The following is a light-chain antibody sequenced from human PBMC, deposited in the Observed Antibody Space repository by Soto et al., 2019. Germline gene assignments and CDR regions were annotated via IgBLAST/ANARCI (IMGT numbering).Light chain of an antibody. CDR3: QQHNQWPLT. CDR2: GAS. V-gene: IGKV3-15*01. J-gene: IGKJ1*01. CDR1: QSVTSN. Sequence: EIVMTQSPATLSVSPGERGTLSCRASQSVTSNLAWYQQKPGQPPRLLIYGASTRATGIPARFSGSGSGTEFTLTISSLKSEDFAMYYCQQHNQWPLTFGQGTKVDIK.